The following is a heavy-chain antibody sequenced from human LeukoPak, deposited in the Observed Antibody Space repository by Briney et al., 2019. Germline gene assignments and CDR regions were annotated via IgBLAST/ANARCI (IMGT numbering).Heavy chain of an antibody. J-gene: IGHJ2*01. D-gene: IGHD3-22*01. Sequence: GASVKVSCKASGGTFSSYAISWVRQAPGQGLEWMGRIIPILGIANYAQKFQGRVTMTRDTSTSTVYMELSSLRSEDTAVYYCARGQDSSGYYYHYWYFDLWGRGTLVTVSS. CDR1: GGTFSSYA. V-gene: IGHV1-69*04. CDR2: IIPILGIA. CDR3: ARGQDSSGYYYHYWYFDL.